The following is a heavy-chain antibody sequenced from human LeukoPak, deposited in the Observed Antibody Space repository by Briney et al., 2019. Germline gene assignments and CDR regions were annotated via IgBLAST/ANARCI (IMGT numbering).Heavy chain of an antibody. V-gene: IGHV6-1*01. CDR2: TSYRSKWYN. CDR1: GDSVSTNSVA. D-gene: IGHD6-13*01. Sequence: SQTPSLTCAISGDSVSTNSVAWNWIRQSPSRGLEWLGRTSYRSKWYNDYAVSVKSRITITPDTSKNQFSLQLNSVTPEDTAVYYCARDHSSSWYALDAFDIWGQGTMVTVSS. J-gene: IGHJ3*02. CDR3: ARDHSSSWYALDAFDI.